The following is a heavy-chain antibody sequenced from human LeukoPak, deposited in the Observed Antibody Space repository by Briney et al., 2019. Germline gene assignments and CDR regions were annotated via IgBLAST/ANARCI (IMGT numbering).Heavy chain of an antibody. J-gene: IGHJ4*02. Sequence: SETLSLTCTVSGGSISSSSYYWGWLRQPPGKGLEWLGSIYYSGSTYYNPSLKSRVTISVDTSKNQFSLKLSSVTAADTAVYYCASIRSSGFPFDYWGQGTLVTVSS. CDR2: IYYSGST. CDR3: ASIRSSGFPFDY. CDR1: GGSISSSSYY. D-gene: IGHD3-22*01. V-gene: IGHV4-39*01.